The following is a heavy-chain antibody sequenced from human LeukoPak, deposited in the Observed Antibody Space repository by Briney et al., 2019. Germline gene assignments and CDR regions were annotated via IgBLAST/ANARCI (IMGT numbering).Heavy chain of an antibody. CDR1: GGSISGGDYY. CDR2: IYYSGST. V-gene: IGHV4-30-4*01. D-gene: IGHD6-13*01. CDR3: AREGWSSSWYDYYGMDV. Sequence: SETLSLTCTVSGGSISGGDYYWSWIRQPPGKGLEWIGYIYYSGSTYYNPSLKSRVTISVDTSKNQFSLKLSSVTAADTAVYYCAREGWSSSWYDYYGMDVWGQGTTVTVSS. J-gene: IGHJ6*02.